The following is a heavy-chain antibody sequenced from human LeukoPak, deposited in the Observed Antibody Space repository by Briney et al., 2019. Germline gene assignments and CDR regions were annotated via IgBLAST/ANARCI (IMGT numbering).Heavy chain of an antibody. J-gene: IGHJ4*02. CDR2: IYYSGST. D-gene: IGHD6-6*01. V-gene: IGHV4-39*07. CDR3: ARDKSSSSYDY. CDR1: GGSISSSSYY. Sequence: SETLSLTCTVSGGSISSSSYYWGWIRQPPGKGLEWIGSIYYSGSTYYNPSLKSRVTISVDTSKNQFSLKLSSVTAADTAVYYCARDKSSSSYDYWGQGTLVTVSS.